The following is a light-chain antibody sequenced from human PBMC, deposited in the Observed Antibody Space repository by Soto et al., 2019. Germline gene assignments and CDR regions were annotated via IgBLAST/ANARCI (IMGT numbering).Light chain of an antibody. V-gene: IGLV2-14*01. CDR1: SSDVGGYNY. CDR2: DVS. CDR3: SSSYV. J-gene: IGLJ1*01. Sequence: QSVLTQPASVSGSPGQSITISCTGTSSDVGGYNYVSWYQQHPGKAPKLMIYDVSNRPSGVSNRFSGSKSGNTASLTISGLQAEDEADYTSSSSYVFGTGTKVTVL.